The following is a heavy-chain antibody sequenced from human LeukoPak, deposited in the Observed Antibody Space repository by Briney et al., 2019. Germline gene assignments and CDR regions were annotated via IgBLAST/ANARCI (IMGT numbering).Heavy chain of an antibody. CDR2: ISSSGSTI. J-gene: IGHJ6*02. CDR1: GFTFSSYE. V-gene: IGHV3-48*03. D-gene: IGHD2-2*01. Sequence: GGSLRLSCAASGFTFSSYEMNWGRQAPGKGLEWVSYISSSGSTIYYADSVKGRFTISRDNAKNSLYLQMNSLRAEDTAVYYCASLTPGEVVPAATYYGMDVWGQETTVTVSS. CDR3: ASLTPGEVVPAATYYGMDV.